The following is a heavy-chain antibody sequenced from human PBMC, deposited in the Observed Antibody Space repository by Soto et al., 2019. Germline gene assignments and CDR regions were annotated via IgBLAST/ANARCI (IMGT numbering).Heavy chain of an antibody. V-gene: IGHV3-23*01. CDR2: ISGSGGST. CDR1: RSADSSGP. CDR3: AKSANLYNWNYDSGAYFDY. D-gene: IGHD1-7*01. Sequence: PGGPMRLYRPACRSADSSGPLSLVSQAPGKGLEWVSAISGSGGSTYYADSVKGRFTISRDNSKNTLYLQMNSLRAEDTAVYYCAKSANLYNWNYDSGAYFDYWGQGTTVTVSS. J-gene: IGHJ4*03.